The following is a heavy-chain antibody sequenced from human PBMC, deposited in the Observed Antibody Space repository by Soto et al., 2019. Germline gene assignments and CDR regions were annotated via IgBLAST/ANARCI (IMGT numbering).Heavy chain of an antibody. V-gene: IGHV4-31*03. D-gene: IGHD3-10*01. J-gene: IGHJ4*02. CDR2: IYYGGST. Sequence: QVQLQESGPGLVKPSQTLSLTCTVSGGSISRGGYYWSWIRQHPGKGLEWIGYIYYGGSTYYSPSLKSRVTISVCLSKNESSLKLSSVTAADTAVYYCARDRRAEDDTGGFIGYCCQGTLLTASS. CDR3: ARDRRAEDDTGGFIGY. CDR1: GGSISRGGYY.